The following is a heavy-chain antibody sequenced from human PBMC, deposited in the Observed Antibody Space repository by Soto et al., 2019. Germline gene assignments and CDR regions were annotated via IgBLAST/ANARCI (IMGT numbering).Heavy chain of an antibody. Sequence: QAQLVESGGGVVQPGRSLRLSCAASGFTFSNYGIHWVRQASGKGLEWVAVISYDGSNKLYADSVKGRFTISRDNSKNTVYLQMNSLRAEDTPMYYCAKSAYSEWYFDVWGRGTLLTVSS. D-gene: IGHD2-15*01. V-gene: IGHV3-30*18. J-gene: IGHJ2*01. CDR1: GFTFSNYG. CDR2: ISYDGSNK. CDR3: AKSAYSEWYFDV.